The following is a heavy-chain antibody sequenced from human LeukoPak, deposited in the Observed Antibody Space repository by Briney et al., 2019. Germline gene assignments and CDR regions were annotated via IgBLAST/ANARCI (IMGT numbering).Heavy chain of an antibody. J-gene: IGHJ6*02. D-gene: IGHD1-26*01. V-gene: IGHV4-59*01. CDR3: ARGNSGSYYAMDV. Sequence: PSETLSPTCTVSGGPISTYYWSWIRQPPGKGLEWIGYIFYSGSTNYNPSLESRVTISVDTSKNQFSLKLSSVTAADTAVYYCARGNSGSYYAMDVWGQGTTVTVSS. CDR2: IFYSGST. CDR1: GGPISTYY.